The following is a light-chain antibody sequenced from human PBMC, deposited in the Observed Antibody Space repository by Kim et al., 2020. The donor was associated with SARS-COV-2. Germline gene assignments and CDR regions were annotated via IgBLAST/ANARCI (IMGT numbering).Light chain of an antibody. J-gene: IGLJ3*02. CDR2: GNN. V-gene: IGLV1-44*01. CDR1: SSNIGSNT. Sequence: QSVLTRPPSASGTPGQRVTISCSGSSSNIGSNTVNWYQQLPGTAPKLLIYGNNQRPSGVPDRFSGSKSGSSASLAIGGLQSEDEADYYCAAWDDSLSGGVFGGGTQLTVL. CDR3: AAWDDSLSGGV.